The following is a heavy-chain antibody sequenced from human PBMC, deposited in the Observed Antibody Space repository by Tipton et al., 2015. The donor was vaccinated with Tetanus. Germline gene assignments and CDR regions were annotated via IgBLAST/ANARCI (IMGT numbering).Heavy chain of an antibody. J-gene: IGHJ4*02. CDR1: GGSIIDKKHY. CDR2: IYFEGST. V-gene: IGHV4-39*07. D-gene: IGHD5-12*01. CDR3: ARANNDYPKKGPFDY. Sequence: TLSLTCTVSGGSIIDKKHYWGWIRQPPGKGLEWIASIYFEGSTYYSPSLKSRLTIDVDTSKNQFSLNLKSVITADTAIYYCARANNDYPKKGPFDYWGQGILVTVSS.